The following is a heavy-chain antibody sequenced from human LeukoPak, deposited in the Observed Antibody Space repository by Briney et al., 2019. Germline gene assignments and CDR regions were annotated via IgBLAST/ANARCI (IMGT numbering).Heavy chain of an antibody. Sequence: PGGSLRLSCAASGFTFSGYWMHWVRQAPGKGLVWVSRINSDGSSTTYADSVKGRFTISRDNAKNTLYLQMNSLRAEDTAMYYCAGAIGLDFDFWGQGTLVTVSS. CDR1: GFTFSGYW. J-gene: IGHJ4*02. D-gene: IGHD2/OR15-2a*01. CDR2: INSDGSST. V-gene: IGHV3-74*01. CDR3: AGAIGLDFDF.